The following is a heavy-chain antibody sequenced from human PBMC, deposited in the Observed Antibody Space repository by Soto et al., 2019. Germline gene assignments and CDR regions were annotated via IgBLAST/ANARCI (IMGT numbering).Heavy chain of an antibody. CDR2: NYNRGGT. Sequence: QVQLQESGPGLVKPSETLSFTCNVSGGSISSGGYYWSWIRQLPGKGLEWIGYNYNRGGTYYNPALKRRITISVDTSKNQFSLKMTSVTAADTAVYFCARAPGRMMNALRYYYGLDVWGQGTTVTVSS. V-gene: IGHV4-31*02. D-gene: IGHD2-8*01. CDR1: GGSISSGGYY. J-gene: IGHJ6*02. CDR3: ARAPGRMMNALRYYYGLDV.